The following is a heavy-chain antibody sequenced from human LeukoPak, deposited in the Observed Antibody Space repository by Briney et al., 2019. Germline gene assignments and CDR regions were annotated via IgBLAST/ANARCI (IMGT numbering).Heavy chain of an antibody. Sequence: GGSLRLTCAASGFNVSSNYMNWVRQAPGKGLEWVSILYHNGRTYYAESVKGRSTISRDDSKNTLYLQMNSLKAEDTAVYYCARSVWGYQFDYWGQGALVTVSS. CDR3: ARSVWGYQFDY. D-gene: IGHD3-16*01. J-gene: IGHJ4*02. V-gene: IGHV3-53*05. CDR2: LYHNGRT. CDR1: GFNVSSNY.